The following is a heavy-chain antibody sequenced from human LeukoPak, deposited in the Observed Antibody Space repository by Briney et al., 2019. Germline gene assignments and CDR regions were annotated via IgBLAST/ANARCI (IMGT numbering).Heavy chain of an antibody. V-gene: IGHV1-24*01. CDR1: GYTLTELS. J-gene: IGHJ3*02. CDR2: FDPEDGET. D-gene: IGHD4-23*01. Sequence: ASVKVSCKVSGYTLTELSMHWVRQAPGKGLEWMGGFDPEDGETIYAQKFQGRVTMTEDTSTDTAYMELSSLRSEDTAVYYCAKGVASRLYGGNSDAAFDIWGQGTMVTVSS. CDR3: AKGVASRLYGGNSDAAFDI.